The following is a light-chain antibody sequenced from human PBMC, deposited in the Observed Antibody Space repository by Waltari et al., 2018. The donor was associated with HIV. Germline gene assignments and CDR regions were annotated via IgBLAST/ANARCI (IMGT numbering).Light chain of an antibody. V-gene: IGKV1-5*03. CDR3: QQYNSYFRT. CDR2: KAS. J-gene: IGKJ1*01. Sequence: DIQMTQSPSTLSASVGDRVTITCRASQNILTWLAWYQQKPGKAPKLLIYKASSLESGVPSRFSGRGSETEFSLTISSLQPDDVAMYYCQQYNSYFRTFGQGTKVEI. CDR1: QNILTW.